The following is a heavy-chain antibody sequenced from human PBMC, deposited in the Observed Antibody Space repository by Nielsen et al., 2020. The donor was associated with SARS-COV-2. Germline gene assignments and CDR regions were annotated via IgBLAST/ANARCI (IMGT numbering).Heavy chain of an antibody. V-gene: IGHV3-21*01. CDR3: ARGLPDYYAISDHAPR. D-gene: IGHD3-22*01. CDR2: ISSSSYI. CDR1: GFTFSGYS. J-gene: IGHJ4*02. Sequence: GESLKISCAASGFTFSGYSMNWVRQAPGKGLEWVSSISSSSYIYYADSVKGRFTISRDNAKNSLFLQMNSLRVEDTAVYYCARGLPDYYAISDHAPRWGQGTLVTVSS.